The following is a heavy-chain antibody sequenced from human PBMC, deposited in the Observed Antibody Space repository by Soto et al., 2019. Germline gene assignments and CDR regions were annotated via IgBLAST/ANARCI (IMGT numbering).Heavy chain of an antibody. CDR3: ASKGCSSTSCYRDYYYYYGMDV. V-gene: IGHV1-69*13. J-gene: IGHJ6*02. D-gene: IGHD2-2*02. CDR1: GGTFSSYA. Sequence: SVKVSCKASGGTFSSYAISWVRQAPGQGLEWMGGIIPIFGTANYAQKFQGRVTITADESTSTAYMELSSLRSEDTAVYYCASKGCSSTSCYRDYYYYYGMDVWDQGTTVTVSS. CDR2: IIPIFGTA.